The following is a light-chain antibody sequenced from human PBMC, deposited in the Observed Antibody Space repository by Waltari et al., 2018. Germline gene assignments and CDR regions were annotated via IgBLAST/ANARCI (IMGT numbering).Light chain of an antibody. CDR2: KAS. CDR3: LQYKSYPWT. V-gene: IGKV1-5*03. CDR1: QSIVVW. Sequence: DIQASQSPSTLSASVGDRVTTTCRASQSIVVWLAWYQQKPGKAPRLLIYKASYLESGVPSRFSGSASGTAFTLTISSLQADDFATYYCLQYKSYPWTFGQGTTVEIK. J-gene: IGKJ1*01.